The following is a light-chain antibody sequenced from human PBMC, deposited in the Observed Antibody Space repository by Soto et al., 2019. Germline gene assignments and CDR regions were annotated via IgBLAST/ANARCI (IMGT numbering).Light chain of an antibody. J-gene: IGKJ4*01. CDR2: AAS. CDR3: QKYNSAPLA. CDR1: QGISNY. Sequence: DIPMTQSPSSLSASVGDRVTITCRASQGISNYLTWYQQKPGKVPKLLIYAASSLQSGVPSRFSGSGSGTDFTITINGLQPEYVATYYCQKYNSAPLAFGGGTKVEIK. V-gene: IGKV1-27*01.